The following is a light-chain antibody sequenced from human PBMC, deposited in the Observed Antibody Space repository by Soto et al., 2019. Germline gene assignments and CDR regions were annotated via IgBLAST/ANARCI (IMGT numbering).Light chain of an antibody. CDR3: CSFAGSSTWV. J-gene: IGLJ3*02. CDR2: EGT. V-gene: IGLV2-23*01. Sequence: QSALTQPASVSGSPGQSITISCTGTSSDVGSYNLVSWYQQHPGKAPKLIIYEGTHRPSGTSNRFSGSKSGNTASLTVSGLQPADEADYYCCSFAGSSTWVFGGGTKLTVL. CDR1: SSDVGSYNL.